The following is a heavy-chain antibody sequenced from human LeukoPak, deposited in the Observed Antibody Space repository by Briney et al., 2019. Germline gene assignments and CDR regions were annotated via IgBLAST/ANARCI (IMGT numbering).Heavy chain of an antibody. D-gene: IGHD3-22*01. Sequence: SQTLSLTCAVSGGSISSGGYSWSWIRQPPGKGLEWIGYIYQSGSTYYNPSLKSRVTISVDRSKNQFSLKLGSVTAADTAAYYCARVNYYDSSGFYFGFWGQGTLVTVSS. CDR3: ARVNYYDSSGFYFGF. CDR2: IYQSGST. CDR1: GGSISSGGYS. J-gene: IGHJ4*02. V-gene: IGHV4-30-2*01.